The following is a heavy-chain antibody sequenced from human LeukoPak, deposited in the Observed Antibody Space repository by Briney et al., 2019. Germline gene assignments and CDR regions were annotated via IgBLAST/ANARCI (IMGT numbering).Heavy chain of an antibody. CDR1: GFTFSSYG. V-gene: IGHV3-30*18. CDR3: AKDYLGTAAPNWFDP. D-gene: IGHD2-2*01. Sequence: GGSLRLSCAASGFTFSSYGMHWVRQAPGKGLEWVAVISYDGSNKYYADSVKGRFTISRDNSKNTLYLQMNSLRAEDTAVYYCAKDYLGTAAPNWFDPWGQGTLVTVSS. J-gene: IGHJ5*02. CDR2: ISYDGSNK.